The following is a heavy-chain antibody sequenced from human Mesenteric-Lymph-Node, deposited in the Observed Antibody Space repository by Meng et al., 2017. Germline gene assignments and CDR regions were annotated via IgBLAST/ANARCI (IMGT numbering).Heavy chain of an antibody. Sequence: SETLSLTCAVYGGSFSGYYWSWIRQPPGKGLEWIGEINHSGSTNYNPSLKSRVTISVDTSKNQFSLKLSSVTAADTAVYYCARAGYGDYHNWFDPWGQGTLVTVSS. J-gene: IGHJ5*02. CDR2: INHSGST. V-gene: IGHV4-34*01. D-gene: IGHD4-17*01. CDR3: ARAGYGDYHNWFDP. CDR1: GGSFSGYY.